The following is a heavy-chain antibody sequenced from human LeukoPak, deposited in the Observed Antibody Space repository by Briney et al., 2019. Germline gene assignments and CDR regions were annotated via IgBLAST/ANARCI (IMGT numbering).Heavy chain of an antibody. J-gene: IGHJ3*02. Sequence: GGSLRLSCAASGFTFSSYGMSWVRQAPGKGLEWVSAISGSGGSTYYADSVKGRFTISRDNSKNTLYLQMNSLRAEDTAVYYCAKDDFRVVLKQWLVWVAAFDIWGQGTMVTVSS. V-gene: IGHV3-23*01. CDR2: ISGSGGST. D-gene: IGHD6-19*01. CDR1: GFTFSSYG. CDR3: AKDDFRVVLKQWLVWVAAFDI.